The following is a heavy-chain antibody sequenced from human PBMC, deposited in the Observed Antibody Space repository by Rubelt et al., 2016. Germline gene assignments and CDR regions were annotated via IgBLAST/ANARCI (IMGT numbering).Heavy chain of an antibody. J-gene: IGHJ4*02. CDR3: ARSGENSGYWQFDY. CDR1: GYTFTSYY. Sequence: QVQLVQSGAEVKKPGASVKVSCQASGYTFTSYYMHWVRQAPGQGLEHRGIINPTDGGTSYVQKFQGRVTMNRDTATSTVYMELSSLRSDDTAVYYCARSGENSGYWQFDYWGQGTLVTVSS. V-gene: IGHV1-46*01. D-gene: IGHD5-12*01. CDR2: INPTDGGT.